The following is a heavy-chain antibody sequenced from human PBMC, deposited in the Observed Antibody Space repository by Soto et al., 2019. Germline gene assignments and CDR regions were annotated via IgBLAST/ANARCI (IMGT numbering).Heavy chain of an antibody. CDR3: AKEGGLSGSYYISSSYYFDY. V-gene: IGHV3-30*18. CDR2: ISYDGSNT. D-gene: IGHD1-26*01. J-gene: IGHJ4*02. CDR1: GFTFSSYG. Sequence: QVQLVESGGGVVQPGRSLRLSCVASGFTFSSYGMHWVRQAPGKGLEWVAIISYDGSNTYYADSVKGRFTNSRDNSQNKLYLQMNSLRAEDTSVYYCAKEGGLSGSYYISSSYYFDYWGQGTLVTVSS.